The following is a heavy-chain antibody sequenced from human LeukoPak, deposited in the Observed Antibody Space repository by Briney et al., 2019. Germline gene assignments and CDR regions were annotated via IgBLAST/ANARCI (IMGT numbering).Heavy chain of an antibody. V-gene: IGHV3-15*01. Sequence: GGSLRLSCAASGFTFSNAWMSWVRQAPGKGLEWVGRIKGKTDGGTTDYAAPVKGRFTISRDDSKNTLYLQMNSLKTEDTAVYYCTTGIVRWLQTFDYWGQGTLVTVSS. D-gene: IGHD5-24*01. CDR1: GFTFSNAW. CDR3: TTGIVRWLQTFDY. J-gene: IGHJ4*02. CDR2: IKGKTDGGTT.